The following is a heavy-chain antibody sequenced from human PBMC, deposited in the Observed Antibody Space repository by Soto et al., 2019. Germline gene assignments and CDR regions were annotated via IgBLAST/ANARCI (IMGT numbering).Heavy chain of an antibody. Sequence: GRLLESGGSLVQPGGSLTLSCAASGFPFSSYAMSWVRQTPQKGLEWVAGISGGGNDRYYADFVQGRFTFSRDNSMNILYLQMNSLRADDTSMYFCARSLFMLAPDNEPFVYWGQGTLVTVS. CDR2: ISGGGNDR. CDR3: ARSLFMLAPDNEPFVY. V-gene: IGHV3-23*01. J-gene: IGHJ4*02. D-gene: IGHD3-16*01. CDR1: GFPFSSYA.